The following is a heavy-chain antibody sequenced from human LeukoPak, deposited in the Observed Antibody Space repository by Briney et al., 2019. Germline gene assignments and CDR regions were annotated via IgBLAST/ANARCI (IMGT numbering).Heavy chain of an antibody. V-gene: IGHV1-24*01. CDR2: FDPEDGET. Sequence: ASVKVSCKVSGYTLTELSMHWVRQAPGKGLEWMGGFDPEDGETIYAQEFQGRVTMTEDTSTDTAYMELSSLRSEDTAVYYCATSGYCTNGVCYPHYGMDVWGQGTTVTVSS. D-gene: IGHD2-8*01. CDR1: GYTLTELS. J-gene: IGHJ6*02. CDR3: ATSGYCTNGVCYPHYGMDV.